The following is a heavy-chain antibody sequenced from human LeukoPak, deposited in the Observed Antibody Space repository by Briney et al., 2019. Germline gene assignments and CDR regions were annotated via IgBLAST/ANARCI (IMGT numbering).Heavy chain of an antibody. V-gene: IGHV3-30*16. CDR3: VRGQGGAPWMHYYCYLDV. CDR1: GFSFSRFA. CDR2: ISDTGHEY. Sequence: PGGSLRLSCTASGFSFSRFAMHWVRQAPGKGLEWLAVISDTGHEYHYADPVKGRFTISRDNSKNTLHLDMNSLSAEDTAVYFCVRGQGGAPWMHYYCYLDVWGKGTTVTVSS. J-gene: IGHJ6*03. D-gene: IGHD2-21*01.